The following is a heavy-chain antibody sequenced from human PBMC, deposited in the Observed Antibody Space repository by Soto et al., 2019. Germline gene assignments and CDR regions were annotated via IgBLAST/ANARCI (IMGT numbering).Heavy chain of an antibody. J-gene: IGHJ6*02. D-gene: IGHD5-18*01. CDR1: GFTFSSYG. CDR3: ARRYSYGYGTPGYYYGMDV. V-gene: IGHV3-33*01. Sequence: GESLKISCAASGFTFSSYGMHWVRQAPGKGLEWVAVIWYDGSNKYYADSVKGRFTISRDNSKNTLYLQMNSLRAEDTAVYYCARRYSYGYGTPGYYYGMDVWGQGTTVTVSS. CDR2: IWYDGSNK.